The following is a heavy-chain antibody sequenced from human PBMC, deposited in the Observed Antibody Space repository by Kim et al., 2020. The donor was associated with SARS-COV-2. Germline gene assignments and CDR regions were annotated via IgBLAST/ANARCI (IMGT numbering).Heavy chain of an antibody. J-gene: IGHJ5*02. D-gene: IGHD3-10*01. CDR3: ATGSSMVRNNWFYP. Sequence: ASVKVSCKVSGYTLPELSMHWVRQAPGKGLEWMGGFDPEDAETIYAQKFQGRVTMTEDTSTDTAYMELSSLRSEDTAVYYCATGSSMVRNNWFYPWGQGTLVTLSA. CDR1: GYTLPELS. V-gene: IGHV1-24*01. CDR2: FDPEDAET.